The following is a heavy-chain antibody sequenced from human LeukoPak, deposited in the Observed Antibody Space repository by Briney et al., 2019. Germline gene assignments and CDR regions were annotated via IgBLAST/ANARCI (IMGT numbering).Heavy chain of an antibody. V-gene: IGHV4-59*12. J-gene: IGHJ2*01. D-gene: IGHD2-2*01. Sequence: SGTLSLTCTVSGGSISPYYWSWIRQPPGKGLEWIGYIYDSGTTNYNPSLKSRVTMSVDTSKNQFSLRLSSVTAADTAVYYCARDCSSTSCSNYWYFDLWGRGTLVTVSS. CDR3: ARDCSSTSCSNYWYFDL. CDR1: GGSISPYY. CDR2: IYDSGTT.